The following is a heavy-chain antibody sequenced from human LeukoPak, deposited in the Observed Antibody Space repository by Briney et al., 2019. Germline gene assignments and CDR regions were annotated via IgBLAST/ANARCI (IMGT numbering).Heavy chain of an antibody. J-gene: IGHJ6*03. CDR3: ARTRGEGYYYYYYMDV. CDR2: IYTIGST. CDR1: GGSISNYY. D-gene: IGHD3-16*01. Sequence: SETLSLTCTVSGGSISNYYWSWIRQPAGKGLEWIGRIYTIGSTNYNPSLKSRVTMSVDTSKNQFSLKLSSVTAADTAVYYCARTRGEGYYYYYYMDVWGKGTAVTVSS. V-gene: IGHV4-4*07.